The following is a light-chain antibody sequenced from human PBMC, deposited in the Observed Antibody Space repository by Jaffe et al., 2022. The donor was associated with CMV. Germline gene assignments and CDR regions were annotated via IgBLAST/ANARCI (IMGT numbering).Light chain of an antibody. CDR1: KLGHKY. CDR2: QST. V-gene: IGLV3-1*01. CDR3: QAWDSSSLVV. Sequence: SYELTQPPSVSVSPGQTASITCSGDKLGHKYTCWYQQKPGQSPVLVIYQSTKRPSGIPERFSGSNSGNTATLTISGTQAMDEADYYCQAWDSSSLVVFGGGTKLTVL. J-gene: IGLJ2*01.